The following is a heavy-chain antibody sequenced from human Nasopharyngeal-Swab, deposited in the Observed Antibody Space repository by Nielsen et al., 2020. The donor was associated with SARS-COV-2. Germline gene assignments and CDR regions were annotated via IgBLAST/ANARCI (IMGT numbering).Heavy chain of an antibody. D-gene: IGHD3-16*02. CDR3: AKDRNDYIWGSYRLTFDY. V-gene: IGHV3-23*01. J-gene: IGHJ4*02. CDR2: ISGSGGST. Sequence: VRQAPGKGVEWVSAISGSGGSTYYADSVKGRFTISRDNSKNTLYLQMNSLRAEDTAVYYCAKDRNDYIWGSYRLTFDYWGQGTLVTVSS.